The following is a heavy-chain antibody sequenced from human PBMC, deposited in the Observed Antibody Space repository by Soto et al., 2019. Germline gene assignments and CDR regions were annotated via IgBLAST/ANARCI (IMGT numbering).Heavy chain of an antibody. J-gene: IGHJ4*02. D-gene: IGHD3-10*01. V-gene: IGHV3-23*01. CDR2: ISGSGGST. CDR3: AKFPVGDYYGSGSYFPY. Sequence: PGGSLRLSCAASGFTFSSYAMSWVRQAPGKGLEWVSAISGSGGSTYYADSVKGRFTISRDNSKNTLYLQMNSLRTEDTAVYYCAKFPVGDYYGSGSYFPYWGQGTLVTVSS. CDR1: GFTFSSYA.